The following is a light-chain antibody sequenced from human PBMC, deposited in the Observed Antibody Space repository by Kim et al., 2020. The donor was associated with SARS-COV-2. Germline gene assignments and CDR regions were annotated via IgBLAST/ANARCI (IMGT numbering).Light chain of an antibody. CDR2: GKN. V-gene: IGLV3-19*01. CDR3: NCRDSSGNHVV. CDR1: SLRSYY. J-gene: IGLJ2*01. Sequence: SSELTQDPAVSVALGQTVRITCQGDSLRSYYASWYQQKPRQAPVLVIYGKNNRPSGIPDRFSGSSSGNTASLTITGAQAEDEADYYCNCRDSSGNHVVFGGGTKLTVL.